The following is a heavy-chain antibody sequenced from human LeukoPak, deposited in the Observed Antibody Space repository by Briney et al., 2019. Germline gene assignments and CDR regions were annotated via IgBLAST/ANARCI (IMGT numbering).Heavy chain of an antibody. CDR3: ARSYSSRGWFDP. J-gene: IGHJ5*02. Sequence: SETLSLTCTVSGGSISSSSYYWGWIRQPPGKGLEWIGSIYYSGSTYYNPSLKSRVTISVDTSKNQFSLKLSSVTAADTAVYYCARSYSSRGWFDPWGQGTLVTVSS. CDR2: IYYSGST. D-gene: IGHD6-13*01. CDR1: GGSISSSSYY. V-gene: IGHV4-39*01.